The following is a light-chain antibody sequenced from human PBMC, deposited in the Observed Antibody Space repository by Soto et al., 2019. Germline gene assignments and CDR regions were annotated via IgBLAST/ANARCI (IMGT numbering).Light chain of an antibody. CDR1: SSDVGHYNF. Sequence: QSALTQPASVSGSPGQSITISCTGTSSDVGHYNFVSWYQQYPGKAPKVMIYEVYERPSGVSDRFSGPKSGSTASLTISGLQVEDEADYYCCSYAGGSTYVFGTGTKVTVL. V-gene: IGLV2-23*02. J-gene: IGLJ1*01. CDR3: CSYAGGSTYV. CDR2: EVY.